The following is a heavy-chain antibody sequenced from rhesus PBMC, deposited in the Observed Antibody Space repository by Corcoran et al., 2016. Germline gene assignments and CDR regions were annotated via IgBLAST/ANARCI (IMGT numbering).Heavy chain of an antibody. V-gene: IGHV2-95*01. CDR1: GFSISTSGTG. D-gene: IGHD1-44*02. Sequence: QVTLKESGPALVKPTQTLTLTCTFSGFSISTSGTGVGWIRQPPGKALEWLASIYWNDSKYYSTSLKSRLTISKDTTKNQVVLTMTNMDPVDTATYYCARVRYSGSYNYFDYWGQGVLVTVSS. J-gene: IGHJ4*01. CDR3: ARVRYSGSYNYFDY. CDR2: IYWNDSK.